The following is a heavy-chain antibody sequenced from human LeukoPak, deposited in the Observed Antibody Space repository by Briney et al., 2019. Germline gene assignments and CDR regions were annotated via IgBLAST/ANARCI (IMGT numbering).Heavy chain of an antibody. CDR3: ARLSAGYSSSWSYFDY. Sequence: ASVTVSFKASGYTFTSYGISWVRQAPGQGLEWMGWISAYNGNTNYSQKLQGRVTMTTDTSTSTAYMELRSLRSDDTAVYYCARLSAGYSSSWSYFDYWGQGTLVTVSS. CDR1: GYTFTSYG. V-gene: IGHV1-18*04. D-gene: IGHD6-13*01. CDR2: ISAYNGNT. J-gene: IGHJ4*02.